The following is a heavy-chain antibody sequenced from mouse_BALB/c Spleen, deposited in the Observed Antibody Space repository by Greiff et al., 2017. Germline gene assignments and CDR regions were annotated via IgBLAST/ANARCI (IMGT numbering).Heavy chain of an antibody. Sequence: VQLQQSGPGLVKPSQSLSLTCTVTGYSITSDYAWNWIRQFPGNKLEWMGYISYSGSTSYNPSLKSRISITRDTSKNQFFLQLNSVTTEDTATYYCASSGGYYSYWGQGTLVTVSA. CDR2: ISYSGST. J-gene: IGHJ3*01. V-gene: IGHV3-2*02. CDR1: GYSITSDYA. CDR3: ASSGGYYSY. D-gene: IGHD2-3*01.